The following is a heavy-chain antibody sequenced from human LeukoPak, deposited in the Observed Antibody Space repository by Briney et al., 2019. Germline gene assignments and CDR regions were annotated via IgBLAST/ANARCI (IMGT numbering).Heavy chain of an antibody. V-gene: IGHV4-39*01. Sequence: PSETLSLTCTLSGGSISSSSYYWGGIRQPPGKGLEWIGSIYYSGSTYYNPSLNSRVTISVNTSKNQFSLKLSSVTAADTAVYYCAKSVYQMATIRDWGQGTLVTVSS. CDR2: IYYSGST. D-gene: IGHD5-24*01. CDR3: AKSVYQMATIRD. J-gene: IGHJ4*02. CDR1: GGSISSSSYY.